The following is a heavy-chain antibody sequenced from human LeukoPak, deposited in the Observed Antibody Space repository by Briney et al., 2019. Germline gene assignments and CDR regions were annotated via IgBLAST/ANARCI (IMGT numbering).Heavy chain of an antibody. CDR3: AKGSPAIH. CDR1: GFTFSSYA. Sequence: GGSLRLSCAASGFTFSSYAMSWVRQAPGKGLEWVSTISGGSTNTYYAGSVKGRFTISRDTSKNTLYLQMNSLRAEDTAIFYCAKGSPAIHWGQGTMVTVSS. V-gene: IGHV3-23*01. J-gene: IGHJ3*01. CDR2: ISGGSTNT.